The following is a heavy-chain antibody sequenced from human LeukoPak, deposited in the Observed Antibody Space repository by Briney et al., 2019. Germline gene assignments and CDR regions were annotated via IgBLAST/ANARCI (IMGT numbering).Heavy chain of an antibody. Sequence: GGSLRLSCAASGFTFSSFWMSWVRQAPGKGLEWVANIKEDGSEKNYVDSVKGRFTISRDNAKSSLYLQMNSLRVEDTALYYCAVIVAAGTGGFDSWGQGTLVTVSS. J-gene: IGHJ4*02. D-gene: IGHD6-13*01. CDR2: IKEDGSEK. CDR3: AVIVAAGTGGFDS. CDR1: GFTFSSFW. V-gene: IGHV3-7*01.